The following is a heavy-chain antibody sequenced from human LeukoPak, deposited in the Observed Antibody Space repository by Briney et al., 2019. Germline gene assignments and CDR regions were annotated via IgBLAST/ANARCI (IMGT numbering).Heavy chain of an antibody. CDR2: IYTSGNT. V-gene: IGHV4-4*07. D-gene: IGHD2/OR15-2a*01. CDR3: ALDNRDF. CDR1: GASDGDYY. J-gene: IGHJ4*02. Sequence: PSETLSLTCPVSGASDGDYYWSWIRPAGGKELAWLGRIYTSGNTIYNPSLQSRVTISVDVSQIQLSLMFTSMTPADKGIYYCALDNRDFWGQGTLVTVGS.